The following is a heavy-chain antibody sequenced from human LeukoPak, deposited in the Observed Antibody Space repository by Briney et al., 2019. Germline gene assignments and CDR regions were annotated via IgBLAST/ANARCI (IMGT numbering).Heavy chain of an antibody. V-gene: IGHV1-58*02. Sequence: SVKVSCKASGFTFTSSAMQWVRQARGQRLEWIGWIVVGSGNTNYAQKFQERVTITRNMSTSTAYMELSSLRSEDTAVYYCARDNSVGDIAWWFDPWGQGTLVTVSS. CDR2: IVVGSGNT. J-gene: IGHJ5*02. CDR1: GFTFTSSA. D-gene: IGHD3-10*01. CDR3: ARDNSVGDIAWWFDP.